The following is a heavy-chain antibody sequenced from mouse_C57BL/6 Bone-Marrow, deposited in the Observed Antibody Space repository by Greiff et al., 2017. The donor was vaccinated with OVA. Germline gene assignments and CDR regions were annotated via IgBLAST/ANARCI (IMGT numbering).Heavy chain of an antibody. D-gene: IGHD1-1*01. CDR1: GYTFTSYW. V-gene: IGHV1-55*01. CDR3: ARIFHFPFITTVVATNFDV. J-gene: IGHJ1*03. Sequence: VQLQQPGAELVKPGASVKMSCKASGYTFTSYWITRVKQRPGQGLEWIGDIYPGSGSTNYNEKFKSKATLTVDTSSSTAYMQLSSLTSEDSAVYYGARIFHFPFITTVVATNFDVWGTGTTVTVSS. CDR2: IYPGSGST.